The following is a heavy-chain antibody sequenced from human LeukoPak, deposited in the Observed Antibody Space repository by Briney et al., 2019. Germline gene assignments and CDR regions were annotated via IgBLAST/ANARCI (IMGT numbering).Heavy chain of an antibody. CDR3: ASGELAY. CDR2: IDWNSGTI. CDR1: GFTFDDYA. D-gene: IGHD3-3*01. J-gene: IGHJ4*02. V-gene: IGHV3-9*01. Sequence: GGSLRLSCAASGFTFDDYAMHWVRQAPGKGLEWVSGIDWNSGTIGYGNSVKGRFTISRDNAKNSLYLQMNSLRAEDTALYYCASGELAYWGQGTLVTVSS.